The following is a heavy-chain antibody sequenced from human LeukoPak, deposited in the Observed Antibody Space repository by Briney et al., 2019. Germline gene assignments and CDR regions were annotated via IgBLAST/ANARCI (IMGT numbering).Heavy chain of an antibody. J-gene: IGHJ6*03. CDR2: IYPDDSDT. Sequence: HGESLKISCKGSGCTFSSYWIGWVRQMPGKGLEWMGIIYPDDSDTRYSPSFQGQVTISADKSISTAYLQWSSLKASDTAMYYCARLAYCSNDVCYSNYYYSMDVWGKGTTVTVSS. CDR3: ARLAYCSNDVCYSNYYYSMDV. V-gene: IGHV5-51*01. D-gene: IGHD2-8*01. CDR1: GCTFSSYW.